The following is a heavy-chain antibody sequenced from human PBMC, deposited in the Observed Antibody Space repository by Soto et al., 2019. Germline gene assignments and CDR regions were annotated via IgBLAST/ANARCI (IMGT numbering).Heavy chain of an antibody. V-gene: IGHV3-49*04. J-gene: IGHJ4*02. CDR2: IRSKAYGGTT. CDR3: TRDAREAFWVDY. D-gene: IGHD3-3*02. CDR1: GFTFGDYA. Sequence: PGGSLRLSCTASGFTFGDYAMSWVRQAPGKGLEWVGFIRSKAYGGTTEYAASVKGRFTISRDDSKSIAYLQMNSLKTEDTAVYYCTRDAREAFWVDYWGQGTLVTVSS.